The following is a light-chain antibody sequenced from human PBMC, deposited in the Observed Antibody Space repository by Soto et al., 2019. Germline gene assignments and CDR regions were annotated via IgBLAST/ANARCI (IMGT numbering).Light chain of an antibody. V-gene: IGLV2-14*03. CDR2: DVS. CDR3: SSYTSTNTGV. J-gene: IGLJ2*01. CDR1: SSDVGAYDY. Sequence: QSVLTQPASVSGSPGQSITISCTGTSSDVGAYDYVSWYQQHPGKAPKLMIYDVSNRPSGVSNRFSGSKSANTASLTISGLQSVDEADYHCSSYTSTNTGVFGGGTKVTVL.